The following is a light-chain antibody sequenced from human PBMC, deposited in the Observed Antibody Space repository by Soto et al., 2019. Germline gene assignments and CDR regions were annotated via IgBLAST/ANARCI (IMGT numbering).Light chain of an antibody. CDR3: QQSYRSPLN. CDR2: GTY. J-gene: IGKJ3*01. CDR1: QNITNF. V-gene: IGKV1-39*01. Sequence: DIQMTQSPLSLSASVGESVTITCRASQNITNFLNWYQQRPGKPPRLLIFGTYSLQSGVPSRFRGSRSETDFSLTIRGLQPEDFATYICQQSYRSPLNFGPGT.